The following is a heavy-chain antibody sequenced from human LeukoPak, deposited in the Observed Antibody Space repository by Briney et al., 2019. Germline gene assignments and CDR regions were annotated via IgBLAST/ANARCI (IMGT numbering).Heavy chain of an antibody. D-gene: IGHD6-13*01. J-gene: IGHJ5*02. Sequence: SETLSLTCTVSGGSISSYYWSWIGQPPGKGLEWIGYIYYSGSTNYNPSLKSRVTISVDTSKNQFSLKLSSVTAADTAVYYCARSIAAADLNWFDPWGQGTLVTVSS. CDR3: ARSIAAADLNWFDP. CDR1: GGSISSYY. CDR2: IYYSGST. V-gene: IGHV4-59*01.